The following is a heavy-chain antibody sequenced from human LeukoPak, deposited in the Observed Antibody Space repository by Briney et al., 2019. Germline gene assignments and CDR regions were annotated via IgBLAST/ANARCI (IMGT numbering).Heavy chain of an antibody. Sequence: PSQTLSHTCTVSGGSISSGGYYWSWIRQPPGKGLEWIGYIYHSGSTYYNPSLKSRVTISVDRSKNQFSLKLSSVTAADTAVYYCARDSSSARTILTGAAAGVDYWAREPWSPSPQ. CDR2: IYHSGST. CDR3: ARDSSSARTILTGAAAGVDY. D-gene: IGHD6-13*01. J-gene: IGHJ4*02. CDR1: GGSISSGGYY. V-gene: IGHV4-30-2*01.